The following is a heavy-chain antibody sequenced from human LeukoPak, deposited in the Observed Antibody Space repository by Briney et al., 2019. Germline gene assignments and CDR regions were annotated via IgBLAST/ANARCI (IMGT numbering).Heavy chain of an antibody. CDR1: GGTFSSYA. CDR3: ASHGSPKLIATSGHPPLGWFDP. D-gene: IGHD6-13*01. CDR2: IIPIFGTA. J-gene: IGHJ5*02. V-gene: IGHV1-69*05. Sequence: SVKASCKASGGTFSSYAISWVRQAPGQGLEWMGRIIPIFGTANYAQKFQGRVTITTDESTSTAYMELSSLRSEDTAVYYCASHGSPKLIATSGHPPLGWFDPWGQGTLVTVSP.